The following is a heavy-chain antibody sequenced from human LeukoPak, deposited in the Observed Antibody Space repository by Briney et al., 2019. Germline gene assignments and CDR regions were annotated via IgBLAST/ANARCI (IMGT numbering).Heavy chain of an antibody. D-gene: IGHD3-9*01. V-gene: IGHV1-2*02. J-gene: IGHJ6*02. CDR2: INPNSGGT. CDR3: ARGGRYFAEPDV. Sequence: ASVKVSYKASGYTFTGYYMHWVRQAPGQGLEWMGWINPNSGGTNYAQKFQGRVTMTRDTSISTAYMELSSLRSEDTAVYYCARGGRYFAEPDVWGQGTTVTVSS. CDR1: GYTFTGYY.